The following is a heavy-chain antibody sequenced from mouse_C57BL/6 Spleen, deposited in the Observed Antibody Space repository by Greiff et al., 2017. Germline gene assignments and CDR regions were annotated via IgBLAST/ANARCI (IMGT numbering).Heavy chain of an antibody. CDR1: GYAFSSYW. CDR3: ARFDTTVPSG. CDR2: IYPGDGDT. V-gene: IGHV1-80*01. J-gene: IGHJ1*03. D-gene: IGHD1-1*01. Sequence: QVQLKESGAELVKPGASVKISCKASGYAFSSYWMNWVKQRPGKGLEWIGQIYPGDGDTNYNGKFKGKATLTADKSSSTAYMQLSSLTSEESAVYFCARFDTTVPSGWGTGTTVTVSS.